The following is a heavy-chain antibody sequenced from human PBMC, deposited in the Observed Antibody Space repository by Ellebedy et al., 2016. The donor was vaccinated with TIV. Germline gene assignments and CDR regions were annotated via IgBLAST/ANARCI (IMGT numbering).Heavy chain of an antibody. CDR1: GGSVSSGSYY. J-gene: IGHJ4*02. V-gene: IGHV4-61*01. CDR2: IYYSGST. CDR3: ARVRYYYDSSGYYVDFDY. D-gene: IGHD3-22*01. Sequence: SETLSLTXTVSGGSVSSGSYYWSWIRQPPGKGLEWIGYIYYSGSTNYNPSLKSRVTISVDTSKNQFSLKLSSVTAADTAVYYCARVRYYYDSSGYYVDFDYWGQGTLVTVSS.